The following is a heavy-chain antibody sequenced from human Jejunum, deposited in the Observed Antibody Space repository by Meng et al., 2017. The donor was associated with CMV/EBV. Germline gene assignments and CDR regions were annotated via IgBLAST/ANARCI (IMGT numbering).Heavy chain of an antibody. Sequence: EVQLVESXGDLVKPGGSLRRSCAASGFTFTNAGMTWVRQAPGKGLEYIGRIKRKTDGETTDYAAPVKGRFTISRDDSKNTLYLQMNSLKVEDTAIYYCTADESVGALKWGYWGQGTLVTVSS. J-gene: IGHJ4*02. CDR2: IKRKTDGETT. CDR3: TADESVGALKWGY. V-gene: IGHV3-15*01. D-gene: IGHD1-26*01. CDR1: GFTFTNAG.